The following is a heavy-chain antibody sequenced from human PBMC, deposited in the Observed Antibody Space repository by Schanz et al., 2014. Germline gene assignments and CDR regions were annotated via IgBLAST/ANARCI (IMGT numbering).Heavy chain of an antibody. Sequence: EEQLVESGGGLVQPGGSLRLSCAASGIIFSTYAMSWVRQAPGKGLEWVSAITDSGGVTYYADSVKGRFIISRDSSKNTLFLQMNSLRAEDTAVYFCARDGGRDGYNLAFDVWGQGTLVTVSS. CDR2: ITDSGGVT. J-gene: IGHJ3*01. CDR1: GIIFSTYA. V-gene: IGHV3-23*04. D-gene: IGHD5-12*01. CDR3: ARDGGRDGYNLAFDV.